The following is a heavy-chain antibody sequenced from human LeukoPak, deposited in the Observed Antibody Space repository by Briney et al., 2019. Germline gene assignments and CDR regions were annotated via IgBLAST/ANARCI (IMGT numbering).Heavy chain of an antibody. D-gene: IGHD3-16*02. CDR3: AREGRYDYVWGSYRHFDY. J-gene: IGHJ4*02. CDR2: ISAHNGNT. Sequence: GASVKVSCKASGYTXTNYGISWVRQAPGQGLEWMGWISAHNGNTKFAQKLQGRVTMTTDTSTSTAYMELRSLRSDDTAVYYCAREGRYDYVWGSYRHFDYWGQGTLVTVSS. V-gene: IGHV1-18*01. CDR1: GYTXTNYG.